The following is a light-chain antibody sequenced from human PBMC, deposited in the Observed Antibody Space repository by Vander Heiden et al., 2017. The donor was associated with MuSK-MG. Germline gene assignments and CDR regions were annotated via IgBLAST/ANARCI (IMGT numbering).Light chain of an antibody. CDR3: VLFMGTSSWM. CDR2: STN. Sequence: QTVVTQEPSFSVSPGGTVTLTCGLTSGSVSMTYYPSWYQQTPGQPPRTLIYSTNTRSSGVPDRFSGSILGNKAALTITGAQADDEADYYCVLFMGTSSWMFGGGTKLTVL. V-gene: IGLV8-61*01. J-gene: IGLJ3*02. CDR1: SGSVSMTYY.